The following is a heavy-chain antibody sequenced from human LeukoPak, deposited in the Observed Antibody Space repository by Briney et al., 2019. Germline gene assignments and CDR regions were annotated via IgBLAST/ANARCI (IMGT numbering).Heavy chain of an antibody. J-gene: IGHJ4*02. V-gene: IGHV3-7*03. CDR1: GFTFSSYW. CDR3: ASGGLNTATFDY. CDR2: IRQAGSEK. D-gene: IGHD6-25*01. Sequence: GGSLRLSCAASGFTFSSYWMSWVRQAPGKGLEWVANIRQAGSEKNYVDSVKGRFTISRDNAKNSLYLQMNSLRAEDTALYYCASGGLNTATFDYWGQGTLVTVSS.